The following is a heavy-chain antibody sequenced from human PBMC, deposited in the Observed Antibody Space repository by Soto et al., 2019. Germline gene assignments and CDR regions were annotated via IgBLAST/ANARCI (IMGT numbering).Heavy chain of an antibody. D-gene: IGHD6-19*01. Sequence: SETLSLTCTVSGGSISSSSYYWGWIRQPPGKGLEWIGSIYYSGSTYYNPSLKSRVTISVDTSKNQFSLKLSSVTAADTAVYYFSKLYSSGEMGPFDPWGQGTLVTVSS. J-gene: IGHJ5*02. CDR3: SKLYSSGEMGPFDP. V-gene: IGHV4-39*01. CDR2: IYYSGST. CDR1: GGSISSSSYY.